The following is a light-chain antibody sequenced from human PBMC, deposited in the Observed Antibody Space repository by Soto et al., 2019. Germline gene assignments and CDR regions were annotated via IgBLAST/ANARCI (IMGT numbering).Light chain of an antibody. J-gene: IGLJ3*02. CDR2: GNN. CDR1: SSNIGAGYD. CDR3: QSYDTRLSGSV. Sequence: QSVLTQPPSMSGAPGQRVTISCTGTSSNIGAGYDVIWYQQLPGTAPKLLIFGNNSRSSGVPDRFSASKSGTSASLAVAGLQAEDEADYHCQSYDTRLSGSVFGGGTKLTVL. V-gene: IGLV1-40*01.